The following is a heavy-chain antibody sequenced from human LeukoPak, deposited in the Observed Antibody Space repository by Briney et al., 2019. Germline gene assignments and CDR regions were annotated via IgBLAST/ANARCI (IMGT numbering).Heavy chain of an antibody. V-gene: IGHV3-72*01. Sequence: AGGSLRLSCAASGFTFSDHYMDWVRQAPGKGLEWVGRTRNKANSYTTEYAASVKGRFTISRDDSKNSLYLQMNSLKTEDTAVYYCARENRKVYYDYVWGSFFDYWGQGTLVTVSS. CDR2: TRNKANSYTT. CDR1: GFTFSDHY. J-gene: IGHJ4*02. D-gene: IGHD3-16*01. CDR3: ARENRKVYYDYVWGSFFDY.